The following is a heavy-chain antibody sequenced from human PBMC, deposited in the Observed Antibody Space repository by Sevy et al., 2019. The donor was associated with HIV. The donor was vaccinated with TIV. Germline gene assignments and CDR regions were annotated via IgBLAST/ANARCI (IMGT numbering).Heavy chain of an antibody. D-gene: IGHD2-21*02. V-gene: IGHV3-23*01. CDR3: AKVSDIVVVTDAFDI. Sequence: GGFLRLSCAASGFTFSSYAMSWVRQAPGKGLEWVSAISGSGGSTYYADSVKGRFTISRDNSKNTLYLQMNSLRAEDTAVYYCAKVSDIVVVTDAFDIWGQGTMVTVSS. CDR1: GFTFSSYA. CDR2: ISGSGGST. J-gene: IGHJ3*02.